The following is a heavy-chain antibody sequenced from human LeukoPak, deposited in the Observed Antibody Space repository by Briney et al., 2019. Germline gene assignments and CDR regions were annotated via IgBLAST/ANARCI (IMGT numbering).Heavy chain of an antibody. CDR2: IWYDGSNK. CDR3: AKSLWFGEFFDY. J-gene: IGHJ4*02. CDR1: GFTFSSYG. V-gene: IGHV3-30*02. D-gene: IGHD3-10*01. Sequence: GGSLRLSCAASGFTFSSYGMHWVRQAPGKGLEWVAIIWYDGSNKYYADSVKGRFTISRDNSKNTLYLQMNGLRAEDTAVYYCAKSLWFGEFFDYWGQGTLVTVSS.